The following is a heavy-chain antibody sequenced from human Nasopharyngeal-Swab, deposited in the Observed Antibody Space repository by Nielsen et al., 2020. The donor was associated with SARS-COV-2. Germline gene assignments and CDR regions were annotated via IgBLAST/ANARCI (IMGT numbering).Heavy chain of an antibody. CDR1: GGSISSGGYY. J-gene: IGHJ6*02. Sequence: SKTLSLTCTVSGGSISSGGYYWSWIRQHPGKGLEWIGYIYYSGSTYYNPSLKSRVTISVDTSKNQFSLKLSSVTAADTAVYYCAREPDGDFWSGYQLVGMDVWGQGTTVTVSS. V-gene: IGHV4-31*03. D-gene: IGHD3-3*01. CDR2: IYYSGST. CDR3: AREPDGDFWSGYQLVGMDV.